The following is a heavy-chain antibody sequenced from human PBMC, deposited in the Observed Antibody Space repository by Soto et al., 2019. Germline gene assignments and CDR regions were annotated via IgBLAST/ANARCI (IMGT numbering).Heavy chain of an antibody. CDR2: ISYDGSNK. CDR1: GFTFSSYA. V-gene: IGHV3-30-3*01. D-gene: IGHD3-22*01. Sequence: SLRLSCAASGFTFSSYAMHWVRQAPGKGLEWVAVISYDGSNKYYADSVKGRFTISRDNSKNTLYLQMNSLRAEDTAVYYCARRISSARGLRVGYFDYWGQGTLVTVSS. J-gene: IGHJ4*02. CDR3: ARRISSARGLRVGYFDY.